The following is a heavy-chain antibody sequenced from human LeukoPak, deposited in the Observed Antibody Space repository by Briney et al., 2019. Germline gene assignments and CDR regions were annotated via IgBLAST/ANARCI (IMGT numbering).Heavy chain of an antibody. CDR2: ISWNSGSI. D-gene: IGHD3-10*01. CDR3: AKDGYPGSSLYDY. J-gene: IGHJ4*02. V-gene: IGHV3-9*01. Sequence: GGSLRLSCAASGFTFDDYAMHWVRQAPGKGLEWVSGISWNSGSIGYADSVKGRFTISRDNAKNSLYLQMNSLRAEDTALYYCAKDGYPGSSLYDYWGQGTLVTVSS. CDR1: GFTFDDYA.